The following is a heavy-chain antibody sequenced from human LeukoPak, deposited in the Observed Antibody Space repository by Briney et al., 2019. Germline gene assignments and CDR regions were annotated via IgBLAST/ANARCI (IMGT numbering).Heavy chain of an antibody. CDR3: AKDSSSWSPSFDY. Sequence: GRSLRLSCAGSGFTFRSYGMHWVRQAPGKGLEWSAVISTEGSNKYYGDSVKGRFTISRDNSKNTLYLQMNGLRAEDTAVYYCAKDSSSWSPSFDYWGQGTLVTVSS. CDR2: ISTEGSNK. CDR1: GFTFRSYG. V-gene: IGHV3-30*18. J-gene: IGHJ4*02. D-gene: IGHD6-13*01.